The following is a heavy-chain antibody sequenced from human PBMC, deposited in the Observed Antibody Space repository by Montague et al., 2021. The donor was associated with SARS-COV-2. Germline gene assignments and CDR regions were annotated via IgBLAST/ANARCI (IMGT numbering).Heavy chain of an antibody. CDR3: ARLVGGRGTRFGP. CDR1: GGSISTYY. D-gene: IGHD1-14*01. J-gene: IGHJ5*02. Sequence: SETLSLTCTVSGGSISTYYWSWIRQPPGKGLEWIGFIYYSGTANYNPSLKSRVTISVDTSKIQFSLKVRSVTAADTAVYYCARLVGGRGTRFGPWGQGTLVTVSS. V-gene: IGHV4-59*08. CDR2: IYYSGTA.